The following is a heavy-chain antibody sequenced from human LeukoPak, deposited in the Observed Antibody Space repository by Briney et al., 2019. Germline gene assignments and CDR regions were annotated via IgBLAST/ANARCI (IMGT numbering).Heavy chain of an antibody. CDR2: IYYSGST. Sequence: PSETLSLTCTVSGGSVSSGSYYWSWIRQPPGKGLEWIGYIYYSGSTNYNPSLKSRVTISVDTSKNQFSLKLSSVTAADTAVYYCARYYYGSGSYKSDAFDIWGQGTMVTVSS. V-gene: IGHV4-61*01. CDR3: ARYYYGSGSYKSDAFDI. J-gene: IGHJ3*02. CDR1: GGSVSSGSYY. D-gene: IGHD3-10*01.